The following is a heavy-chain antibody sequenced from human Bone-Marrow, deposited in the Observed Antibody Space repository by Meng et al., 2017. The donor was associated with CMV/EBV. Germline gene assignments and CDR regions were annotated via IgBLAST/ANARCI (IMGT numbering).Heavy chain of an antibody. CDR3: ARTKTRTRTALSDY. D-gene: IGHD5-18*01. Sequence: ASVKVSCTASGYTFTSYDINWVRQATGQGLEWMGWMNPNSGNTGYAQKFQGRVTMTRNTSISTAYMELSSLRSEDTAVYYCARTKTRTRTALSDYWDQGKLVTVSS. J-gene: IGHJ4*02. V-gene: IGHV1-8*01. CDR2: MNPNSGNT. CDR1: GYTFTSYD.